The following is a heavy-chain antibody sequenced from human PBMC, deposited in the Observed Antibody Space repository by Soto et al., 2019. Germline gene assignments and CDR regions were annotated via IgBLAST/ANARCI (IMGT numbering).Heavy chain of an antibody. Sequence: GGSLRLSCAASGFTFSSYSMNWVRQAPGKGLEWVSSISSSSSYIYYADSVKGRFTISRDNAKNSLYLQMNSLRAEDTAVYYCARDTLKYSSSSALWFDPWGQGTLVTVSS. V-gene: IGHV3-21*01. CDR3: ARDTLKYSSSSALWFDP. J-gene: IGHJ5*02. CDR1: GFTFSSYS. CDR2: ISSSSSYI. D-gene: IGHD6-6*01.